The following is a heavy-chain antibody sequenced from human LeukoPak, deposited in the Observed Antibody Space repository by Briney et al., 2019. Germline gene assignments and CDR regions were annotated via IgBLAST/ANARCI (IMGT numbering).Heavy chain of an antibody. V-gene: IGHV4-59*08. CDR3: ARLHYYDSSQCWFDP. D-gene: IGHD3-22*01. Sequence: SETLSLTCTVSGGSISSYYWSWIRQPPGKGLEWIGYIYYSGSTNYNPSLKGRVTISVDTSKNQFSLKLSSVTAADTAVYYCARLHYYDSSQCWFDPWGQGTLVTVSS. CDR1: GGSISSYY. J-gene: IGHJ5*02. CDR2: IYYSGST.